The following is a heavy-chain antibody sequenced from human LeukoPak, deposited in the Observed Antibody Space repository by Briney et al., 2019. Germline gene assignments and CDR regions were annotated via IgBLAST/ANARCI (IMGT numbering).Heavy chain of an antibody. J-gene: IGHJ4*02. Sequence: SETLSLTCTVSGGSISSYYWSWIRQPPGKGLEWIGYIYYSGSTNYNPSLKSRVTISVDTSKNQFSLKLSSVTAADTAVYYCARGGEAYSNSFFDYWGQGTLVTVSS. V-gene: IGHV4-59*01. CDR1: GGSISSYY. D-gene: IGHD4-11*01. CDR2: IYYSGST. CDR3: ARGGEAYSNSFFDY.